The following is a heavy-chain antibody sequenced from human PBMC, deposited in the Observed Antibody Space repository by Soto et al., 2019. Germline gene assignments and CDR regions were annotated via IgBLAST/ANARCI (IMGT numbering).Heavy chain of an antibody. J-gene: IGHJ4*02. CDR3: AKDASVGGSYYLESYYFDY. CDR1: GFTFSSYA. CDR2: ISGSGGST. Sequence: GGSLRLSCAASGFTFSSYAMSWVRQAPGKGLEWVSAISGSGGSTYYADSVKGRFTISRDNSKNTLYLQMNSLRAEDTAVYYCAKDASVGGSYYLESYYFDYWGQGTLVTVSS. D-gene: IGHD1-26*01. V-gene: IGHV3-23*01.